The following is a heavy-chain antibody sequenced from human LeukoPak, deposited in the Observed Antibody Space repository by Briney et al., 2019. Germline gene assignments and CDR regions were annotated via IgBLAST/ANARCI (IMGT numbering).Heavy chain of an antibody. CDR3: ARGVMVRGVIYSYYYYMDV. Sequence: ASVKVSCKASGYTFTSYDINWVRQAPGQGLEWMGWMNPNSGNTGYAQKFQGRVTMTRNTSISTAYMELSSLRSEDTAVYYCARGVMVRGVIYSYYYYMDVWGKGTTVTISS. CDR2: MNPNSGNT. CDR1: GYTFTSYD. D-gene: IGHD3-10*01. V-gene: IGHV1-8*01. J-gene: IGHJ6*03.